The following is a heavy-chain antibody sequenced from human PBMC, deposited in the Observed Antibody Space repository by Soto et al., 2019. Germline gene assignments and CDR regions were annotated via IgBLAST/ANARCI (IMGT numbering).Heavy chain of an antibody. V-gene: IGHV3-23*01. D-gene: IGHD3-9*01. Sequence: EVQLLESGGGLVQPGGSLRLSCAASGFTFSSYAMTWVRQAPGKGLEWVSGISGRGGSTYHADSVKGRFTISRDNSRNTLYLQMNSLRAEDTAIYYCAKDGSKDDFLTADWYFDLWGRGTLVTVSS. J-gene: IGHJ2*01. CDR1: GFTFSSYA. CDR2: ISGRGGST. CDR3: AKDGSKDDFLTADWYFDL.